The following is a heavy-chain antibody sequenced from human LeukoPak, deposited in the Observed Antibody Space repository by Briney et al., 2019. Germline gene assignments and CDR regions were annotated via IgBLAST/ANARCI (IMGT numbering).Heavy chain of an antibody. Sequence: PSETLSLTCTVSGGSISSYCWSWIRQPPGKGLEWIGYIYYSGSTNYNPSLKSRVTISVDTSKNQFSLKLSSVTAADTAVYYCARYHSSSWYYGDYGMDVWGKGTTVTVSS. D-gene: IGHD6-13*01. CDR3: ARYHSSSWYYGDYGMDV. V-gene: IGHV4-59*01. J-gene: IGHJ6*04. CDR1: GGSISSYC. CDR2: IYYSGST.